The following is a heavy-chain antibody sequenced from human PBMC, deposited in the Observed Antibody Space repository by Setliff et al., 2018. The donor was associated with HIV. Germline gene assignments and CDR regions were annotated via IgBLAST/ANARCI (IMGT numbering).Heavy chain of an antibody. CDR2: IFRTSDYM. CDR1: GFAFNTYD. Sequence: PGGSLRLSCVASGFAFNTYDMNWVRQAPGKGLEWVSFIFRTSDYMDYRDSVKGRFTISRDNAKNSLYLQMNSLRAEDTALYYCAREPYYDILTGYLDYWGQGALVTVSS. D-gene: IGHD3-9*01. J-gene: IGHJ4*02. CDR3: AREPYYDILTGYLDY. V-gene: IGHV3-21*04.